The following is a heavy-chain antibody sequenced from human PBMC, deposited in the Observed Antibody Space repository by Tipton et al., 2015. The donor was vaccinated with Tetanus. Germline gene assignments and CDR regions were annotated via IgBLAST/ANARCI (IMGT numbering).Heavy chain of an antibody. D-gene: IGHD2-8*01. Sequence: QLVQSGGEVKKPGESLKISCKGSGYIFNNYWIGWVRQKPGKGLEWMGIIYPGDSDTRYSPSFQGQVTISVDKSINTAYLQWSSLKASDTSMFYCARTHCTDGVCNFDFWGQGALVTVAS. CDR3: ARTHCTDGVCNFDF. V-gene: IGHV5-51*01. CDR1: GYIFNNYW. CDR2: IYPGDSDT. J-gene: IGHJ4*02.